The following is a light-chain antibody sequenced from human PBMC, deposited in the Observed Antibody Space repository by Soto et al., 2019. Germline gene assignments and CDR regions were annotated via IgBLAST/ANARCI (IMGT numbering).Light chain of an antibody. Sequence: EIVLTHSPDTLSLSPGGRATLSCMASQSVTTRLAWYQQKPGQPPRLLISGASVRASGVPVRISGSGSGTDFTLTISRLEPEDFELYYCQQYGGSPITFGLGTRLEIK. CDR3: QQYGGSPIT. J-gene: IGKJ5*01. CDR1: QSVTTR. CDR2: GAS. V-gene: IGKV3-20*01.